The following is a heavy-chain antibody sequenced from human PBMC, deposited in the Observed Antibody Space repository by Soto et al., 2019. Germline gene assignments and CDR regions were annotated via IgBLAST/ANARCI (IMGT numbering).Heavy chain of an antibody. CDR1: GFTFSIYD. J-gene: IGHJ6*02. D-gene: IGHD3-9*01. V-gene: IGHV3-13*01. Sequence: PGGSLRLSCAASGFTFSIYDMHWVRQATGKGLEWVSAIGTAGDTYYPGSVKGRFTISRENAKNSLYLQMNSLRAGDTAVYYCARGAGYDILTGYYNYYYYYGMDVWGQGTTVTVSS. CDR3: ARGAGYDILTGYYNYYYYYGMDV. CDR2: IGTAGDT.